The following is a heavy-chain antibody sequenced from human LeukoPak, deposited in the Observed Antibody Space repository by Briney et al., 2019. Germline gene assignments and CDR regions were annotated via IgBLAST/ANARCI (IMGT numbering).Heavy chain of an antibody. CDR1: RFTVSSNY. CDR2: IYTGTTT. J-gene: IGHJ4*02. CDR3: VRVASRAFDY. V-gene: IGHV3-66*01. Sequence: GGSLRLSCAASRFTVSSNYMSWVRQAPGKGLEWVSIIYTGTTTYYADSVKGRFTISRDNSKNTLYLQMSSLRAEDTAVYYCVRVASRAFDYWGQGTLVTVSS.